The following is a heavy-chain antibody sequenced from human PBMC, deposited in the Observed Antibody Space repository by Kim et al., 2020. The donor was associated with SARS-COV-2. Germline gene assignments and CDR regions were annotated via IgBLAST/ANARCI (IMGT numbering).Heavy chain of an antibody. CDR3: ARDWRGGDYDAFDI. V-gene: IGHV3-33*01. Sequence: GGSLRLSCAASGFTFSSYGMHWVRQAPGKGLEWVAVIWYDGSNKYYADSVKGRFTISRDNSKNTLYLQMNSLRAEDTAVYYCARDWRGGDYDAFDIWGQGTMVTVSS. D-gene: IGHD4-17*01. CDR1: GFTFSSYG. J-gene: IGHJ3*02. CDR2: IWYDGSNK.